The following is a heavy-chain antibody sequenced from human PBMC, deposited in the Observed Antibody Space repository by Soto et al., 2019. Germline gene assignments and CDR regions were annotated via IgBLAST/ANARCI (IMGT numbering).Heavy chain of an antibody. CDR2: IYSSGST. Sequence: QVQLLESGPGLVKPSETLSLTCTVSGGSISSYYWSWIRQPPGKGLEWIGYIYSSGSTNYNPSLKSRVTISVDTSKTQFSLKLSSVTAADTAAYYCARRYGGGFDYRGQGTLVTVSS. CDR3: ARRYGGGFDY. J-gene: IGHJ4*02. D-gene: IGHD3-10*01. V-gene: IGHV4-59*08. CDR1: GGSISSYY.